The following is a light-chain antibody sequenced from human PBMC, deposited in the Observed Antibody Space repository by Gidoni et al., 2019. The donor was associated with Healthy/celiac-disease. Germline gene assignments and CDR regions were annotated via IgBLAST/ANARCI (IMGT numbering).Light chain of an antibody. V-gene: IGLV1-40*01. CDR2: GNS. CDR1: SSNIGAGYD. CDR3: QSYDSSLSGVV. Sequence: QSVLTQPPSVSGAPGPRVTNSCTGSSSNIGAGYDVHWYQQLPGTAPKLLIYGNSNRPSGVPDRFSGSKSGTSASLAITGLQAEDEADYYCQSYDSSLSGVVFGGGTKLTVL. J-gene: IGLJ2*01.